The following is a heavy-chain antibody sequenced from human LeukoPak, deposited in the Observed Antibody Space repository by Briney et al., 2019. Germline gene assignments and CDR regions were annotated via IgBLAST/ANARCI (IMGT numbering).Heavy chain of an antibody. CDR2: IWYDGSNK. CDR3: AGEGSGWYVSH. Sequence: GRSLRLSCAASGFTFSSYGMHWVRQAPGKGLEWVAVIWYDGSNKYYADSVKGRFTISRDNSKNTLYLQMNSLRAEDTAVYYCAGEGSGWYVSHWGQGTLVTVSS. V-gene: IGHV3-33*01. J-gene: IGHJ4*02. CDR1: GFTFSSYG. D-gene: IGHD6-19*01.